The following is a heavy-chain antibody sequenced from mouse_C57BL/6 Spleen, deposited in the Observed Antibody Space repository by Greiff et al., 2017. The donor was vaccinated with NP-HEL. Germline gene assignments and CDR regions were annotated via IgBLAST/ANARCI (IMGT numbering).Heavy chain of an antibody. CDR1: GYTFTSYW. CDR2: IDPSDSYT. J-gene: IGHJ2*01. D-gene: IGHD1-1*01. CDR3: AREVTTVVGDY. V-gene: IGHV1-69*01. Sequence: QVQLQQPGAELVMPGASVKLSCKASGYTFTSYWMHWVKQRPGQGLEWIGEIDPSDSYTNYNQKFKGKSTLTVDKSSSTAYMQLSSLTSEDSAVYDCAREVTTVVGDYWGQGTTLTVSS.